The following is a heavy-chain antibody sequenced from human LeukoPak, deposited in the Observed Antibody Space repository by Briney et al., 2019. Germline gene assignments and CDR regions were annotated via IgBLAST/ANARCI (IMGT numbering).Heavy chain of an antibody. CDR3: TRHEVGGDSSSGYEFYYYMDV. V-gene: IGHV5-51*01. CDR1: GYSFTNYW. J-gene: IGHJ6*03. Sequence: GASLKISCKTSGYSFTNYWIGWGRPMPGEGLEWMGIIYPGDSDTQYSPSFQGQVTISVDESISTAYLQWSSLKASDTATYYCTRHEVGGDSSSGYEFYYYMDVWGKGTTVTVSS. D-gene: IGHD3-3*01. CDR2: IYPGDSDT.